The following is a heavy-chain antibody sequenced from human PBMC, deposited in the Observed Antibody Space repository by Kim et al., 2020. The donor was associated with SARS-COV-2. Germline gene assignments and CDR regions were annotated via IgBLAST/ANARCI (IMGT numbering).Heavy chain of an antibody. D-gene: IGHD2-2*01. V-gene: IGHV3-23*01. CDR1: GFTFSSYA. CDR3: AKDLASVVVPAAREDYYGMDV. J-gene: IGHJ6*02. CDR2: ISGSGGST. Sequence: GGSLRLSCAASGFTFSSYAMSWVRQAPGKGLEWVSAISGSGGSTYYADSVKGRFTISRDNSKNTLYLQMNSLRAEDTAVYYCAKDLASVVVPAAREDYYGMDVWGQGTTVTVSS.